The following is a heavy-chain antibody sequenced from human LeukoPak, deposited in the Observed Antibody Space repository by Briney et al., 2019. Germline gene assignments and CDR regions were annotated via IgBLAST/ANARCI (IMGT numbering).Heavy chain of an antibody. CDR3: ARHKPYDAFDI. V-gene: IGHV4-61*05. CDR1: GGSISSSSYY. Sequence: SETLSLTCTVSGGSISSSSYYWSWIRQPPGKGLEWIGYIYYSGSTNYNPSLKSRVTISVDTSKNQFSLKLSSVTAADTAVYYCARHKPYDAFDIWGQGTMVTVSS. J-gene: IGHJ3*02. CDR2: IYYSGST.